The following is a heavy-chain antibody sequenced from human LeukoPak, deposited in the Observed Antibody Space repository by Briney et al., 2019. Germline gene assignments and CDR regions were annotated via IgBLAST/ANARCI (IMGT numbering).Heavy chain of an antibody. Sequence: VQPGGSLRLPCAASGFTFSNYAMSWVRQAPGKGLEWVSGITNSGGGTFYADSVKGRFTISRDNSKNTLYLQMNNLRAEDTAIYYCAKKGAVTATGYFDYWGQGTLVTVSS. V-gene: IGHV3-23*01. D-gene: IGHD2-21*02. CDR3: AKKGAVTATGYFDY. J-gene: IGHJ4*02. CDR1: GFTFSNYA. CDR2: ITNSGGGT.